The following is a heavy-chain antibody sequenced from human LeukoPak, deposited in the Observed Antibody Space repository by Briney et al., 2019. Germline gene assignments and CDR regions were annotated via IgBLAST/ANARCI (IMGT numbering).Heavy chain of an antibody. D-gene: IGHD6-19*01. CDR1: GFTFSSYG. V-gene: IGHV3-30*03. CDR2: TSNDGSNK. Sequence: GGSLRLSCAASGFTFSSYGMHWVRQAPGKGLEWVAVTSNDGSNKEYADSVKGRFTVSRDNSKNTLYLQVNFVRSEDTAVYYCARDQYSGHWYYALDIWGQGTMVTVSS. CDR3: ARDQYSGHWYYALDI. J-gene: IGHJ3*02.